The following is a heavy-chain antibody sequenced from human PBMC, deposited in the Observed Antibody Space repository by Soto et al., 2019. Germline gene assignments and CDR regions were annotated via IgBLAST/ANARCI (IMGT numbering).Heavy chain of an antibody. J-gene: IGHJ4*02. D-gene: IGHD3-3*02. V-gene: IGHV4-59*08. CDR2: IHHSGTT. CDR1: GSSISRYY. CDR3: ASQKLDVPAFFDN. Sequence: HSETLSLTCTVSGSSISRYYWSWIRHPPGKGLEWIGYIHHSGTTYYNPSLRSRVSKSIDTSTNQFSLNLTSVTAEDTAVYYCASQKLDVPAFFDNWGQGTLVTVSS.